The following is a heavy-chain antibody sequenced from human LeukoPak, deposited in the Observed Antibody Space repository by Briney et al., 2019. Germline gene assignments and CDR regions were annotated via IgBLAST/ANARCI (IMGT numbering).Heavy chain of an antibody. V-gene: IGHV3-23*01. CDR3: AKVVVAATTYFDY. CDR1: GFTFSSYA. D-gene: IGHD2-15*01. J-gene: IGHJ4*02. Sequence: PGGSLRLSCAASGFTFSSYAMSWVRQAPGKGLEWVSAFSGSGGSTYYADSVKGRFTISRDNSKNTLYLQMNSLRAEDTAVYYCAKVVVAATTYFDYWGQGTLVTVSS. CDR2: FSGSGGST.